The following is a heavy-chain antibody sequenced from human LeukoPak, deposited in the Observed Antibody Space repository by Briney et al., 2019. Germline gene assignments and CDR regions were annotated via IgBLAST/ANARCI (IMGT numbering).Heavy chain of an antibody. V-gene: IGHV3-53*01. CDR3: ARWYCDRTSCYYDY. D-gene: IGHD2-2*01. J-gene: IGHJ4*02. CDR1: GITVSSNY. CDR2: IYSDGTT. Sequence: SGGSLRLSCAASGITVSSNYMSWVRQAPGKGLEWVSMIYSDGTTHYTDSVKGRFTISRDNSKTTLNLQMISLRAEDTAVYYCARWYCDRTSCYYDYWGQGTLVTVSS.